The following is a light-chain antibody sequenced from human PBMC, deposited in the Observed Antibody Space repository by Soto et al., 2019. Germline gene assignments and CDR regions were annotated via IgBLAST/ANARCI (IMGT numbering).Light chain of an antibody. CDR2: DAS. V-gene: IGKV3-11*01. CDR1: QSVSSY. CDR3: QQRSNWPPYT. Sequence: EIVLTQSPATLSLSPGERATLSCSASQSVSSYSAWYQQKPGQAPRLLIYDASNRATGIPARFSGSGSGTDCSLTISVLESEDFAILYCQQRSNWPPYTFGQGTKLEIK. J-gene: IGKJ2*01.